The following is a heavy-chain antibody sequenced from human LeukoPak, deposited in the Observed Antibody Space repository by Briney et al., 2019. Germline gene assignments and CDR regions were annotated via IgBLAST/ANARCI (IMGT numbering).Heavy chain of an antibody. V-gene: IGHV4-59*01. CDR2: IYYCGNT. CDR3: ARAPGGELSRHFDF. J-gene: IGHJ4*02. CDR1: GASIRSYY. D-gene: IGHD3-16*02. Sequence: SETLSLTCTVSGASIRSYYWSWIRQPPGKGLEWIGYIYYCGNTDFNPSLQSRVSISVDTSKNQFSLKLTSGTAADTAVYYCARAPGGELSRHFDFWGQGTLVTVSS.